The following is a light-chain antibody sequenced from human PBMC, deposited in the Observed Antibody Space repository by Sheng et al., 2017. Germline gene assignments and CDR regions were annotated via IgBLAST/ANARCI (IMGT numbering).Light chain of an antibody. CDR2: TAS. Sequence: DIQMTQSPSSLSASIGDRVTITCRASQSITSYLNWYQQKPGKAPKLLIYTASSLYSGVPSRFSGSRSGTDFTLTINSLQPEDFATYYCQQTYTTPPTFGQGTKLEIK. CDR3: QQTYTTPPT. V-gene: IGKV1-39*01. CDR1: QSITSY. J-gene: IGKJ2*01.